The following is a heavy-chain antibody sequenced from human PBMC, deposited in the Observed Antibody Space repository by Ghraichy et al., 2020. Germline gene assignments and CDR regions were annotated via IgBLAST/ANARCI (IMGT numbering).Heavy chain of an antibody. CDR1: GYTFTTYG. D-gene: IGHD3-3*01. J-gene: IGHJ6*02. Sequence: ASVKVSCKASGYTFTTYGINWVRQAPGQGLEWMGWISAHNVNTKYAQKLQGRVTMTTDTSTSTAYMELRSLRSDDTAVYYCARDFNRLVLQFLEWSAMDVWGQGTTVTVSS. V-gene: IGHV1-18*04. CDR3: ARDFNRLVLQFLEWSAMDV. CDR2: ISAHNVNT.